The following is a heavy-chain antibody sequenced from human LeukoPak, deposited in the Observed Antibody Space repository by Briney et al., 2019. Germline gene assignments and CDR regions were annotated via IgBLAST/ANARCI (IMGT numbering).Heavy chain of an antibody. CDR2: ISSSSSYI. CDR3: ARDSYCSSTSCYGFDY. Sequence: GGSLRLSCAASGFTFSSYSMNWVRQAPGKGLGWVSSISSSSSYIYYADSVKGRFTISRDNAKNSLYLQMNSLRAEDTAVYYCARDSYCSSTSCYGFDYWGQGTLVTVSS. CDR1: GFTFSSYS. D-gene: IGHD2-2*01. J-gene: IGHJ4*02. V-gene: IGHV3-21*01.